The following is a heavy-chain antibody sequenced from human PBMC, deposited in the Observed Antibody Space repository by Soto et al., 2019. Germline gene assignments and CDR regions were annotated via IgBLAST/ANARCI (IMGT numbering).Heavy chain of an antibody. CDR3: ARKGYSSGSSCYFDY. D-gene: IGHD3-10*01. J-gene: IGHJ4*02. V-gene: IGHV4-28*01. CDR1: GYSISSSNW. Sequence: SETLSLTCAVSGYSISSSNWWGCIRQPPGKGLEWIGYIYYSGSTYYNPSLKSRVTMSVDTSKNQFSLKLSSVTAVDTAVYYCARKGYSSGSSCYFDYWGQGTLVTVSS. CDR2: IYYSGST.